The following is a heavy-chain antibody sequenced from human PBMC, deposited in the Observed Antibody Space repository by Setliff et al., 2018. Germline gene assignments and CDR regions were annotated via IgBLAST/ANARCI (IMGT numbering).Heavy chain of an antibody. CDR3: VREGVNSRSSTDYRYYMDV. D-gene: IGHD6-6*01. V-gene: IGHV1-69*05. Sequence: ASVKVSCKASGGTFSSYGISWVRQAPGQGLEWMGGTIPIFGTTDYAQKFRGRVTIITDESTSTAFMQLSSLRSEDTAVYYCVREGVNSRSSTDYRYYMDVWGKGTTVTVSS. CDR2: TIPIFGTT. CDR1: GGTFSSYG. J-gene: IGHJ6*03.